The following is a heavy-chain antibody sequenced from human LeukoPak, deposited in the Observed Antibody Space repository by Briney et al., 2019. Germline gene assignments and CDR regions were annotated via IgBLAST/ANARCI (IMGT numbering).Heavy chain of an antibody. Sequence: GASVKVSCKASGYTFTSYYMHWVRQAPGQGLEWMGIINPSGGSTSYAQKFQGRVTMTRDTSTSTVYMELSSLRSEDTAVYYCAKVRTTMVRGSAVDYWGQGTLVTVSS. J-gene: IGHJ4*02. CDR2: INPSGGST. D-gene: IGHD3-10*01. V-gene: IGHV1-46*01. CDR1: GYTFTSYY. CDR3: AKVRTTMVRGSAVDY.